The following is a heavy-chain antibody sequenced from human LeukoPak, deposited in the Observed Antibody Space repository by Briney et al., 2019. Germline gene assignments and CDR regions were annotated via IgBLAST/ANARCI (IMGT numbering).Heavy chain of an antibody. CDR3: ASGGFSYYFDY. CDR2: IRYDGSNI. CDR1: GFTFSSYG. V-gene: IGHV3-30*02. D-gene: IGHD3-16*01. Sequence: GRTLRLSCAASGFTFSSYGMHCVRQAPGKGLEGVAFIRYDGSNIYYADSVKGRFTISRDISKNTLYLQMNSLRPEDTAVYYCASGGFSYYFDYWGQGTLVTVSS. J-gene: IGHJ4*02.